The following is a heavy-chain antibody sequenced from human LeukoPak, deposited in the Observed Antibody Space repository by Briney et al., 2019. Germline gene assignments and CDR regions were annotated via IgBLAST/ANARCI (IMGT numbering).Heavy chain of an antibody. CDR3: ARGVYIAAAQYGY. CDR1: GGSISSYY. D-gene: IGHD6-13*01. CDR2: IYYSGTT. J-gene: IGHJ4*02. Sequence: SETLSLTCTVSGGSISSYYWSWIRQPPGKGLEWIGYIYYSGTTNYNPSLKSRVTISVDASKDQFSLKLSSVTAADTAVYYCARGVYIAAAQYGYWGQGTLVTVSS. V-gene: IGHV4-59*01.